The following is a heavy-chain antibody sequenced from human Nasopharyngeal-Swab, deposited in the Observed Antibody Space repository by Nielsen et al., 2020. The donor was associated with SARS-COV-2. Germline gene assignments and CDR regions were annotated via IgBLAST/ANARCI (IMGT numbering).Heavy chain of an antibody. V-gene: IGHV5-51*01. CDR3: ASLAVADPFDY. CDR1: GYGFTSYW. D-gene: IGHD6-19*01. CDR2: IYPGDSDT. Sequence: KVSCKGSGYGFTSYWIAWVRQMPGKGLEWMGIIYPGDSDTKYSPSFQGQVTISADKSISTAYLQWTSLKASDTAMYYCASLAVADPFDYWGQGTLVTVSS. J-gene: IGHJ4*02.